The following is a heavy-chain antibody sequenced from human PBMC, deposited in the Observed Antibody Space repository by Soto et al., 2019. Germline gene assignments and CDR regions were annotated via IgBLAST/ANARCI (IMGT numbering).Heavy chain of an antibody. D-gene: IGHD3-3*01. Sequence: EVRLVESGGGLVQPGGSLRLSCAASGFIVSGIFMSWVRQVPGKGPEWVSTLSSDDKTYYADHVRGRLTISRDSSKNTLFLKMNTLRAEDKAVYHCARDIFGGSYDFWHGGQGTLVTGSS. V-gene: IGHV3-66*01. CDR3: ARDIFGGSYDFWH. CDR1: GFIVSGIF. J-gene: IGHJ4*02. CDR2: LSSDDKT.